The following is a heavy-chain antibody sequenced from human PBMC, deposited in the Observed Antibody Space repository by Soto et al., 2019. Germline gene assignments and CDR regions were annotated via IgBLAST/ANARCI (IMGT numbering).Heavy chain of an antibody. J-gene: IGHJ4*02. D-gene: IGHD6-19*01. CDR1: GFPFIGHW. CDR2: IKQDGSQQ. Sequence: GGSLRLSCAASGFPFIGHWMTWVRQAPGKGLEWVASIKQDGSQQYYGDSVKGRFAISRDNAKNSLFLQMNNVRAEDTALYYCATGGGSASVYWGQGAQVTVSS. CDR3: ATGGGSASVY. V-gene: IGHV3-7*03.